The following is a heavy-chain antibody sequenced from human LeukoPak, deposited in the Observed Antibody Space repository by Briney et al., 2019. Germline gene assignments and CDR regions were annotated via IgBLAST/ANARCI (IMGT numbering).Heavy chain of an antibody. V-gene: IGHV4-39*01. Sequence: KSSETLSLTCTVSGGSTSSSSNYWGWIRHPPGKGLEWIGSIHYSGSTYYNPSLKSRVTISVDTSKNQFSLKLSSVTAADTAVYYCARRGYSSGWYRFDYWGQGTLVTVSS. CDR3: ARRGYSSGWYRFDY. CDR1: GGSTSSSSNY. J-gene: IGHJ4*02. D-gene: IGHD6-19*01. CDR2: IHYSGST.